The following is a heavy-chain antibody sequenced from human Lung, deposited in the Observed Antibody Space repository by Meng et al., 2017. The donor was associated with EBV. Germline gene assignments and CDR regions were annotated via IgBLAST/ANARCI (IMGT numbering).Heavy chain of an antibody. CDR2: IYYSGST. J-gene: IGHJ5*02. CDR3: ASLVAATRWFDP. Sequence: QGDLYEWRPSRGKPSQTQSLTSTVLGGSVSGSYWSWIRQPPGKGLEWIGYIYYSGSTNYDPSLKSRVTISVDTSTSQFSLNLSSVTAADTAVYYCASLVAATRWFDPWGQGTLVTVSS. CDR1: GGSVSGSY. D-gene: IGHD2-15*01. V-gene: IGHV4-59*02.